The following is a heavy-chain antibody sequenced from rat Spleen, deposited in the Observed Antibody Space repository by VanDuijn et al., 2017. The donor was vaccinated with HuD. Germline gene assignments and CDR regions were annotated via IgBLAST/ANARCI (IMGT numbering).Heavy chain of an antibody. CDR2: INKDSSKM. Sequence: EVKLVESGGGLVQPGRSLKLSCAAFGFNFNDYWMGWVRQAPGKGLEWIGEINKDSSKMKYTPSLKEKLTISRDNAQNTLYLQMSKLGSEDTAIYYCVREAFGVDYWGQGVMVTVSS. D-gene: IGHD4-3*01. CDR3: VREAFGVDY. J-gene: IGHJ2*01. CDR1: GFNFNDYW. V-gene: IGHV4-2*01.